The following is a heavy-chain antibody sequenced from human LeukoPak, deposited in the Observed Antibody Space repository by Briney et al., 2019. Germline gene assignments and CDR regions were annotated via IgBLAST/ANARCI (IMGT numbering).Heavy chain of an antibody. V-gene: IGHV4-59*11. CDR3: ARGYYDNSGYSNPFDY. CDR1: GGSITSLY. Sequence: KTSETLSLTCTVSGGSITSLYWSWLRQSPGKGLEWIGYVHHSGSTNYNPSLKSRVTISIDTSKNQFSLKLSPVTAADTAVYYCARGYYDNSGYSNPFDYWGQGTLVTVSS. J-gene: IGHJ4*02. CDR2: VHHSGST. D-gene: IGHD3-22*01.